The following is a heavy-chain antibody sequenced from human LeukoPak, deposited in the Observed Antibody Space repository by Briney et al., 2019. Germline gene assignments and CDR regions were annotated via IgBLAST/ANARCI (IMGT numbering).Heavy chain of an antibody. CDR1: GFTFSSYA. CDR2: IADDGSNK. V-gene: IGHV3-30*04. J-gene: IGHJ3*02. D-gene: IGHD2-2*03. Sequence: GGSLRLSCAASGFTFSSYAMHWVRQAPGKGLKWVAVIADDGSNKYYTDSVKGRFTISRDNSNNTLYLQMNSLRADDTAVYYCARVDDLDAFDTWGQGTMVTVSS. CDR3: ARVDDLDAFDT.